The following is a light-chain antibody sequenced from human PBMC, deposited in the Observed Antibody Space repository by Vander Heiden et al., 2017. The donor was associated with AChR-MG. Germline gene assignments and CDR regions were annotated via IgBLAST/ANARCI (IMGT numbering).Light chain of an antibody. CDR2: EDK. CDR3: GSHVPSRTCWM. Sequence: QSALTQPASLSGSPGQSITISCTGATSDVGNYNLVSWYQHLPGKAPKRMIYEDKKRPSGVSERFSGSKSGNTASLTIAGRQAEDEADYYCGSHVPSRTCWMFGGGTKRTVL. V-gene: IGLV2-23*01. J-gene: IGLJ3*02. CDR1: TSDVGNYNL.